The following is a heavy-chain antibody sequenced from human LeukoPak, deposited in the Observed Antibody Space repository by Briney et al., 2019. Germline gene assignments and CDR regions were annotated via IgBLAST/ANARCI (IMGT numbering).Heavy chain of an antibody. J-gene: IGHJ4*02. V-gene: IGHV3-30*04. CDR1: GFTFSSYA. CDR2: ISYDGSNK. Sequence: GGSLRLSCAASGFTFSSYAMHWVRQAPGKGLEWVAVISYDGSNKYYADSVKGRFTISRDNSKYTLYLQMNSLRAEDTAVYYCASGGYYDYVSSDYWGQGTLVTVSS. CDR3: ASGGYYDYVSSDY. D-gene: IGHD3-16*01.